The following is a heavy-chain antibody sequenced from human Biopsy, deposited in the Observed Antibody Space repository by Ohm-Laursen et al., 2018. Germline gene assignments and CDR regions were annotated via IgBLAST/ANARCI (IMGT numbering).Heavy chain of an antibody. V-gene: IGHV3-23*01. CDR1: GFTYHPYA. CDR2: IDVSDYNT. Sequence: SLRLSCTASGFTYHPYAMNWVRQAPAKGLEWVAHIDVSDYNTYYADSVRGRFTISRDNSKQMVHLEINSLTADDTAVYYCVKQWGGYNFDAWGQGTLVTVSS. D-gene: IGHD1-14*01. CDR3: VKQWGGYNFDA. J-gene: IGHJ5*01.